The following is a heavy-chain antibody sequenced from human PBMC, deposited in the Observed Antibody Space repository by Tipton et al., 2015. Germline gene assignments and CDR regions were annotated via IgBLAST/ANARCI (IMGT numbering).Heavy chain of an antibody. CDR2: ISGSGAGT. CDR1: GFSFSIYT. J-gene: IGHJ4*02. D-gene: IGHD1-26*01. Sequence: SLRLSCTGSGFSFSIYTMNWVRQAPGKGLEWVSAISGSGAGTYYADSVKGRFSVSRDNSKNTLYLQMNSLTAEDTAIYYCARDLKEGGSSQIDYWGQGTRVIVSS. CDR3: ARDLKEGGSSQIDY. V-gene: IGHV3-23*01.